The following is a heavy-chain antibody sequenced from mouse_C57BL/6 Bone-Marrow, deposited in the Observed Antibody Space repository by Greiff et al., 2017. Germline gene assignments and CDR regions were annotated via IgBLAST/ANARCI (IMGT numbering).Heavy chain of an antibody. CDR3: ASTNYGYDPHFDY. J-gene: IGHJ4*01. D-gene: IGHD2-2*01. CDR1: GYTFTDYY. Sequence: VQLQQSGPELVKPGASVKISCKASGYTFTDYYMNWVKQSHGKSLEWIGDINPNNGGTSYNQKFKGKATLTVDKSSSTAYMELRSLTSEDSAVYYCASTNYGYDPHFDYWGQGTSVTVSS. CDR2: INPNNGGT. V-gene: IGHV1-26*01.